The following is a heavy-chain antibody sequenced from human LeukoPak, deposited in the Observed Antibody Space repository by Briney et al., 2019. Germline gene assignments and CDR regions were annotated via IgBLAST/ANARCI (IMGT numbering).Heavy chain of an antibody. CDR1: GFTFSTSW. Sequence: GGSLRLSCVASGFTFSTSWMTWVRQAPGKGLEWVANINQNGSEKYSVDSVNGRFIISRDDAKNSLYLQMNSLRAEDTAIYYCARDWGGPDDCWGQGTLVTVSS. CDR3: ARDWGGPDDC. D-gene: IGHD3-16*01. V-gene: IGHV3-7*01. CDR2: INQNGSEK. J-gene: IGHJ4*02.